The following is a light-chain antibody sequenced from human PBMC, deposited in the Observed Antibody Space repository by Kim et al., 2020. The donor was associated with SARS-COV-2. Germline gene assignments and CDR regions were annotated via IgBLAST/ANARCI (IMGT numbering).Light chain of an antibody. J-gene: IGKJ4*01. Sequence: EIVLTQSPGTLSLSPGERATLSCRASQSVRSSLAWYQQRPGQAPMLLIYDASNRATGIPARFSGSGSGTDFTLTISSLEPEDFAVYYCQQRSDWPQLTFGGGTKVDIK. V-gene: IGKV3-11*01. CDR1: QSVRSS. CDR3: QQRSDWPQLT. CDR2: DAS.